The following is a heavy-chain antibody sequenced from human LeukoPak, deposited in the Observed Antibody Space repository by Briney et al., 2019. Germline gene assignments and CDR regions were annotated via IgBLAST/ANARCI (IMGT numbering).Heavy chain of an antibody. Sequence: SGTLSLTCTVSGGSISSSSYYWGWIRQPPGKGLEWIGSIYYSGSTYYNPSLKSRVTISVDTSKNQFSLKLSSVTAADTAVYYCAVSRIVGATPPSLFDYWGQGTLVTVSS. D-gene: IGHD1-26*01. J-gene: IGHJ4*02. CDR2: IYYSGST. CDR1: GGSISSSSYY. V-gene: IGHV4-39*01. CDR3: AVSRIVGATPPSLFDY.